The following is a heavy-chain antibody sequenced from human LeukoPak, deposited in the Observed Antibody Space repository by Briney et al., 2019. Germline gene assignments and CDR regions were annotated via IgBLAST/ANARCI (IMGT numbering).Heavy chain of an antibody. CDR2: IYYSGST. D-gene: IGHD6-19*01. Sequence: SETLSLTCTVSGGSISSYYWSWIRQPPGKGLEWIGYIYYSGSTNYNPSLKSRVTISVDTSKNQFSLKLSSVTAADTAVYYCAKDLGYTSGWSDYWGQGTLVTVSS. J-gene: IGHJ4*02. CDR1: GGSISSYY. V-gene: IGHV4-59*01. CDR3: AKDLGYTSGWSDY.